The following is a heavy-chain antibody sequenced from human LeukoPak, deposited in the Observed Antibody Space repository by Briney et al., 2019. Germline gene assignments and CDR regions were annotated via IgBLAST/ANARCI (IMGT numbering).Heavy chain of an antibody. V-gene: IGHV5-51*01. J-gene: IGHJ3*02. CDR1: GYSFSTYW. Sequence: GESLKISCQGSGYSFSTYWITWVRQMPGKGLEWMGIIYPGDSDTRYSPSFQGQVTISADKSISTAYLQWSSLKASDTAMYYCARTYYYDSSGYYLYAFDIWGQGTMVTVSS. D-gene: IGHD3-22*01. CDR3: ARTYYYDSSGYYLYAFDI. CDR2: IYPGDSDT.